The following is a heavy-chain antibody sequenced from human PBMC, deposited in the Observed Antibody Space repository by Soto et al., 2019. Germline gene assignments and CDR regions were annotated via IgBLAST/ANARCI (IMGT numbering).Heavy chain of an antibody. D-gene: IGHD3-9*01. Sequence: SETLSLTCTVSCASLIDYYWAWIRQPPGKGLEWIGNIFYSGTTDYNPSLKSRVTMSLDTSRSHFSLKIRSVTTADTAVYYCARVDWGSFDYWGQGTLVTVSS. J-gene: IGHJ4*02. CDR2: IFYSGTT. CDR1: CASLIDYY. CDR3: ARVDWGSFDY. V-gene: IGHV4-59*01.